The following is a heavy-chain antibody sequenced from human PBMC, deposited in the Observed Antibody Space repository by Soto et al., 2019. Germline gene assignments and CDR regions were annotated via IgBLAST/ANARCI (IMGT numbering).Heavy chain of an antibody. D-gene: IGHD3-10*01. Sequence: SETLSLTCTVSGGSISSYYWSWIRQPPGKGLEWIGYIYYSGSTNYNPSLKSRVTISVDTSKNQFSLKLSSVTAADTAVYYCARAGLWFGELLGYSPTQVFDYWGQGTLVTVSS. V-gene: IGHV4-59*01. CDR2: IYYSGST. J-gene: IGHJ4*02. CDR1: GGSISSYY. CDR3: ARAGLWFGELLGYSPTQVFDY.